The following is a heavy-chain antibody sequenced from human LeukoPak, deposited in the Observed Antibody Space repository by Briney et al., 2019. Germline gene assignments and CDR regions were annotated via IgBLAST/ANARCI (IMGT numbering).Heavy chain of an antibody. D-gene: IGHD3-22*01. CDR1: GGSFSGYY. CDR3: ARDRMYYYDSSGSDAFDI. V-gene: IGHV4-34*01. CDR2: SYHSGST. J-gene: IGHJ3*02. Sequence: NPSETLSLTCAVYGGSFSGYYWSWVRQPPGKGLEWIGESYHSGSTNYNPSLKSRVTISVDKSKNQFPLNLNSVTAADTAVYYCARDRMYYYDSSGSDAFDIWGQGTMVTVSS.